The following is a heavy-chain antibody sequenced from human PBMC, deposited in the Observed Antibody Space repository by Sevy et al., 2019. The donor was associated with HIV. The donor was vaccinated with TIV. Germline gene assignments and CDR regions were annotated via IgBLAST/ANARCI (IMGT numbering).Heavy chain of an antibody. CDR3: ASEEWCSSTSCYTGVYYYGMDV. V-gene: IGHV1-2*02. Sequence: ASVKVSCKASGYTFTGYYMHWVRQAPGQGLEWMGWINPNSGGTNYAQKFQGRVNMTRDTSISTAYMELGRLRSDDTAVYYWASEEWCSSTSCYTGVYYYGMDVWGQGTTVTVSS. J-gene: IGHJ6*02. CDR1: GYTFTGYY. CDR2: INPNSGGT. D-gene: IGHD2-2*02.